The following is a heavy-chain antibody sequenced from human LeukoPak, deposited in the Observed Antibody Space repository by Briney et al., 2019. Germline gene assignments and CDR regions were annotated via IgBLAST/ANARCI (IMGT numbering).Heavy chain of an antibody. CDR3: ASQYSSSWYGGYWFDP. CDR1: GGTFSSYA. D-gene: IGHD6-13*01. CDR2: IIPVFGTA. Sequence: LVKVSCKASGGTFSSYAISWVRQAPGQGLEWMGGIIPVFGTANYAQKFQGRVTITADESTSTAYMELSSLRSEDTAVYYCASQYSSSWYGGYWFDPWGQGTLVTVSS. J-gene: IGHJ5*02. V-gene: IGHV1-69*01.